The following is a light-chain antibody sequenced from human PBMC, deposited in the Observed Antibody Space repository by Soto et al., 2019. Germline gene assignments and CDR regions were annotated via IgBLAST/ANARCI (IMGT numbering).Light chain of an antibody. Sequence: DIQVPQSPSSLSASVGDRVTITCQASQDITNHLNWYKHKPGKAPKLLICDSSDLETGVPSRFSGSESGTYFTLTSSSRQPEDIATYYCQKHDGVPQFGPGTRIDIK. CDR2: DSS. J-gene: IGKJ3*01. V-gene: IGKV1-33*01. CDR1: QDITNH. CDR3: QKHDGVPQ.